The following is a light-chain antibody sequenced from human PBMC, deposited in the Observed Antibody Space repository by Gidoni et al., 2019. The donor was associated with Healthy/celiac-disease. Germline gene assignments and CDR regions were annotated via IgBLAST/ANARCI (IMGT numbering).Light chain of an antibody. CDR2: DAS. Sequence: EIVLTQSPATLSLSPGERATLSCRASQSVSSYLAWYQQKPGQAPRILIYDASNRATGIPARFSGSGSGTDFTLTISSLEPEDFAVYYCQQRSNWPLLFTFGPGTKVDIK. V-gene: IGKV3-11*01. CDR3: QQRSNWPLLFT. J-gene: IGKJ3*01. CDR1: QSVSSY.